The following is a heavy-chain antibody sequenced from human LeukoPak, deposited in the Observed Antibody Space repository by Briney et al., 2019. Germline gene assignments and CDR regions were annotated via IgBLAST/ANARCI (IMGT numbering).Heavy chain of an antibody. CDR3: AREQCGGECYSTHNDYYYYYMEV. Sequence: ASVQVSCQASGYTFTRYGISWVRQAPGQGLEWMGWISAYNGNTKYAQKLQGRVTMTTEPSTSTAYMELRSLRSDESAVGYCAREQCGGECYSTHNDYYYYYMEVWGKGTTVTVS. CDR1: GYTFTRYG. CDR2: ISAYNGNT. J-gene: IGHJ6*03. V-gene: IGHV1-18*01. D-gene: IGHD2-21*01.